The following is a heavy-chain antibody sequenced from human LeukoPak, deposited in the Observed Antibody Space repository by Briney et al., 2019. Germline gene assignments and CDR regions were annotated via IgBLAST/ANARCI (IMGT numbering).Heavy chain of an antibody. Sequence: KPSETLSLTCAVYGGSFSGYYWSWIRQPPGKGLEWIGEINHSGSTNYNPSLKSRVTISLDTSEKQFSLKLTSVTAADTAVYYCARTMVRGITIDYWGQGTLVTVSS. CDR3: ARTMVRGITIDY. J-gene: IGHJ4*02. D-gene: IGHD3-10*01. V-gene: IGHV4-34*01. CDR1: GGSFSGYY. CDR2: INHSGST.